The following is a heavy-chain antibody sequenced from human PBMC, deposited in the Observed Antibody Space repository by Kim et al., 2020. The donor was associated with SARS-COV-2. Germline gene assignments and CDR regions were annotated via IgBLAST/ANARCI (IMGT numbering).Heavy chain of an antibody. Sequence: NKYYAGSVKGRFTISGENSKSTLYLRMNSLRAEDTAVYYCARDRSFLIDYWGQGTLVTVSS. CDR3: ARDRSFLIDY. J-gene: IGHJ4*02. CDR2: NK. D-gene: IGHD3-3*01. V-gene: IGHV3-33*01.